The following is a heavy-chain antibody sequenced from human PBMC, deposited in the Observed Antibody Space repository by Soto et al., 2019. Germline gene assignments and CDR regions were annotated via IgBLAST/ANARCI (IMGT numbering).Heavy chain of an antibody. D-gene: IGHD6-6*01. CDR2: IYPRYXDT. Sequence: GESLKISSKGCGSSCPSYSIGCVRQIPGKGLEWMGIIYPRYXDTSYSPSFQGQVTISSDKSIRTPYLQWSSMKASDTAMYYCERHRTAARPTGEYYYYGMDVWGQGSTVTVSS. J-gene: IGHJ6*02. CDR3: ERHRTAARPTGEYYYYGMDV. V-gene: IGHV5-51*01. CDR1: GSSCPSYS.